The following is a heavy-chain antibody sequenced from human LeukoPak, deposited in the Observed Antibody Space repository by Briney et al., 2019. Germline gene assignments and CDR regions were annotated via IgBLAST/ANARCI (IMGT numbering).Heavy chain of an antibody. D-gene: IGHD3-22*01. J-gene: IGHJ4*02. V-gene: IGHV1-2*02. CDR1: GYSFTGHY. CDR2: INPNSGGT. Sequence: ASVKVSCKASGYSFTGHYMHWVRQAPGQGLEWMGWINPNSGGTNYAQKFQGRVTMTRDTSISTAYMELSRLRSDDTAVYYCARDYYDSSGYYSFDYWGQGTLVTVSS. CDR3: ARDYYDSSGYYSFDY.